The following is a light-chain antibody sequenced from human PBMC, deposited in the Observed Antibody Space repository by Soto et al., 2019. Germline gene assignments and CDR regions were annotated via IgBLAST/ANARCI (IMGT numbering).Light chain of an antibody. V-gene: IGKV3-20*01. CDR3: QHYGTSAL. CDR2: GAS. J-gene: IGKJ3*01. Sequence: EIVLTQSPGTLSLSPGERATLSCRASQSVSSSYLAWYQQKPGQAPRLLIYGASSRATGIPDRFSASGSGTDFTLTISRLEPEAFAVYYCQHYGTSALFGPGTKVDIE. CDR1: QSVSSSY.